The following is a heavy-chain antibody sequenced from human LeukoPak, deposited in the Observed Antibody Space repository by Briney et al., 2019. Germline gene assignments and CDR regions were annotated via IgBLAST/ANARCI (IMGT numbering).Heavy chain of an antibody. D-gene: IGHD3-22*01. CDR2: INHSGST. Sequence: SETLSLTCAVYGGSFSGYYWSWIRQPPGKGLEWIGEINHSGSTNYNPSLKSRVTISVDTSKNQFSLKLSSVTAADTAVYYCARGKGAIYYYDSSGWPTFDYWGQGTLVTVSS. J-gene: IGHJ4*02. V-gene: IGHV4-34*01. CDR3: ARGKGAIYYYDSSGWPTFDY. CDR1: GGSFSGYY.